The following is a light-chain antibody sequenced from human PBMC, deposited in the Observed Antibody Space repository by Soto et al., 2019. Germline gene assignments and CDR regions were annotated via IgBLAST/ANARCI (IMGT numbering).Light chain of an antibody. CDR2: GAS. J-gene: IGKJ1*01. V-gene: IGKV3-20*01. CDR1: QSVGSDY. CDR3: QQYGSSQWT. Sequence: EIVLTQSPGTLCLSPGERATLSCRASQSVGSDYLAWYQQKPGQPPRLLIYGASSRATGIPDRFSGSGSGADFTLTISGLEPEDFAVYYCQQYGSSQWTFGQGTKV.